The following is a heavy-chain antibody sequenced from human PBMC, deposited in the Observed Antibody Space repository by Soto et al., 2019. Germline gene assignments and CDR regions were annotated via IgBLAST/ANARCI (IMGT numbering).Heavy chain of an antibody. J-gene: IGHJ4*02. Sequence: EIQLLESGGGSVWPGGSLRLSCVASGFEFSSYYMAWVRQVPGKGLEWVSSISSTTNYIYYGDSMKGRFTISRDNAKNSLYLEMNSLRAEDTAVYYCARESEDLTSNFDYWGQGTLVTVSS. V-gene: IGHV3-21*06. CDR1: GFEFSSYY. CDR2: ISSTTNYI. CDR3: ARESEDLTSNFDY.